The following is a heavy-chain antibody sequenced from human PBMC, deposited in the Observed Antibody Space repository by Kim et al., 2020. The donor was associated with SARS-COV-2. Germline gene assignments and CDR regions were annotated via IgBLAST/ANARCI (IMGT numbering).Heavy chain of an antibody. CDR1: GFTFSSYG. CDR3: ARDRDQGASSSWSLGAFDI. V-gene: IGHV3-33*08. D-gene: IGHD6-13*01. CDR2: IWYDGSNK. J-gene: IGHJ3*02. Sequence: GGSLRLSCAASGFTFSSYGMHWVRQAPGKGLEWVAVIWYDGSNKYYADSVKGRFTISRDNSKNTLYLQMNSLRAEDTAVYYCARDRDQGASSSWSLGAFDIWGQGTMVTVSS.